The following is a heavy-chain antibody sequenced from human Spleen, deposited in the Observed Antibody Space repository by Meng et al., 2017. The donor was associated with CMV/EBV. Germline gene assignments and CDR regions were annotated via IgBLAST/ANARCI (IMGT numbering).Heavy chain of an antibody. CDR2: ITPIFGTA. CDR3: ARASGRDFWSGYPAHYYYGMDV. J-gene: IGHJ6*02. CDR1: GGTFISYA. Sequence: SVKVSCKASGGTFISYAVNWVRRAPGQGLEWMGGITPIFGTASYAQKFQGRVRITTDESTSTAYMELSSLRSEDTAVYYCARASGRDFWSGYPAHYYYGMDVWGQGTTVTVSS. D-gene: IGHD3-3*01. V-gene: IGHV1-69*05.